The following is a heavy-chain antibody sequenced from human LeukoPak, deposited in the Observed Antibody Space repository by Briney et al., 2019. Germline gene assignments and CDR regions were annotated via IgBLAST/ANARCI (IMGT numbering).Heavy chain of an antibody. J-gene: IGHJ4*02. D-gene: IGHD6-19*01. V-gene: IGHV3-43*02. CDR2: ISGDGGST. CDR3: AKERIGQWLPDY. Sequence: GGSLRLSCAASGFTFDDYAMHWVRQAPGKGLEWVSLISGDGGSTYYADSVKGRFTISRDNSKNSLYLQMNSLRAEDTAVYYCAKERIGQWLPDYWGQGTLVTVSS. CDR1: GFTFDDYA.